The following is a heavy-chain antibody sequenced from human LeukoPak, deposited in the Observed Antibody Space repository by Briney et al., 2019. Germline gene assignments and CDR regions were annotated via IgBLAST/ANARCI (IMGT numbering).Heavy chain of an antibody. CDR2: IKQDGREK. D-gene: IGHD3-3*01. J-gene: IGHJ6*03. Sequence: GGSLRLSCAASGFTFSNYWMTWVRQAPGKGVEGVADIKQDGREKLYVNSVRGGFTIYRDNAKRSLFLQMNRLRAEDTAVYYCARDNGVVHGVYYMDVWGKGTTVTVS. V-gene: IGHV3-7*01. CDR1: GFTFSNYW. CDR3: ARDNGVVHGVYYMDV.